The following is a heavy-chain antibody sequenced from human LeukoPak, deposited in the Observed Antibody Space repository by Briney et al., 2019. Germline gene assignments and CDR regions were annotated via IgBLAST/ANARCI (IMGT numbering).Heavy chain of an antibody. Sequence: ASVKVSCKASGYTFTSYGISWVRQAPGQGLEWMGWIYSYNGNTNYAQKFQGRVTMTTGTSTSIAYMELRSLTSDDTAVYYCARLKNYGDYGYWGQGTLVTVSS. CDR2: IYSYNGNT. CDR3: ARLKNYGDYGY. D-gene: IGHD4-17*01. J-gene: IGHJ4*02. CDR1: GYTFTSYG. V-gene: IGHV1-18*01.